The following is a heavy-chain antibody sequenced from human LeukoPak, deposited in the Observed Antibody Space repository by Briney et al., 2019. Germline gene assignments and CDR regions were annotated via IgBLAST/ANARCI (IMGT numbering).Heavy chain of an antibody. CDR2: IWYDGSNK. D-gene: IGHD1-7*01. J-gene: IGHJ4*02. CDR3: AKAGGELELYFDY. CDR1: GFTFSSYG. V-gene: IGHV3-33*06. Sequence: GGSLRLSCAASGFTFSSYGMHWVRQAPGKGLEWVAVIWYDGSNKYYADSVKGRFTISRDNSKNTLYLQMNSLRAEDTAVYYCAKAGGELELYFDYWGQGTLVTVSS.